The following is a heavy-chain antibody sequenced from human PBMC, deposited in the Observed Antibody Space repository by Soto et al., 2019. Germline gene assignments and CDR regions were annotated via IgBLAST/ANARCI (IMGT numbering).Heavy chain of an antibody. D-gene: IGHD2-2*01. Sequence: PGGSLRLSCAASGFTFSSYAMHWVRQAPGKGLEYVSAISSNGGSTYYANSVKGRFTISRDNSKNTLYLQMGSLRAEDMAVYYCARGPRHGVPNWFDPWGQGTLVTVSS. J-gene: IGHJ5*02. CDR1: GFTFSSYA. CDR3: ARGPRHGVPNWFDP. V-gene: IGHV3-64*01. CDR2: ISSNGGST.